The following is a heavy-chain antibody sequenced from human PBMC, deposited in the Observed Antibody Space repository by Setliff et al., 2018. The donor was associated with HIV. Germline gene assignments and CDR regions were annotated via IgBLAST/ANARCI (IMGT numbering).Heavy chain of an antibody. CDR3: AGHFYYSGSGIWAGLDS. V-gene: IGHV4-4*09. J-gene: IGHJ4*02. CDR2: IHGGGST. Sequence: PSETLSLTCTVSGGSMTSFYWGWIRQPPGKGLEWIGNIHGGGSTTYSPSLRSRVTISLDTSKHQFSLRLTSVTAADTAVYYCAGHFYYSGSGIWAGLDSWGQGTLVTVSS. CDR1: GGSMTSFY. D-gene: IGHD3-10*01.